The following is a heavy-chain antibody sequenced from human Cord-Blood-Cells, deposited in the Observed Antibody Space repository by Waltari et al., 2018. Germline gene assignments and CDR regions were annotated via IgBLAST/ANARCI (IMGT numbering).Heavy chain of an antibody. D-gene: IGHD5-18*01. CDR2: IYYSGST. J-gene: IGHJ4*02. Sequence: QVQLQESGPGLVKPSQTLSLPCTVSGGPISSGVYYSSWIRQHPGKGLEWIGYIYYSGSTYYNPSLKSRVTISVDTSKNQFSLKLSSVTAADTAVYYCARYNGGYSYGIDYWGQGTLVTVSS. V-gene: IGHV4-31*03. CDR1: GGPISSGVYY. CDR3: ARYNGGYSYGIDY.